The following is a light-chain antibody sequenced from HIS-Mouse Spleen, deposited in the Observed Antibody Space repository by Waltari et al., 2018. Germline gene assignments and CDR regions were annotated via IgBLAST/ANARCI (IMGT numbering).Light chain of an antibody. Sequence: QSALTQPPSASGSPGQSVTISCTGTSSDVGGYHYVPWYQQHPGKAPKPMIYEVSKRPSGVPDRFSGSKSGNTASLTVSGLQPEDEADYYCSSYAGSNNLRVFGGGTKLTVL. CDR1: SSDVGGYHY. CDR2: EVS. CDR3: SSYAGSNNLRV. J-gene: IGLJ3*02. V-gene: IGLV2-8*01.